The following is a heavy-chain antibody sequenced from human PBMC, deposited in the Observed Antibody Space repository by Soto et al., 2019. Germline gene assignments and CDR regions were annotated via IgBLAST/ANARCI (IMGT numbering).Heavy chain of an antibody. Sequence: EVQLVESGGGLVKPGGSLRLSCAASGFTFSSYSMNWVRQAPGKGLEWVSSISSSSSYIYYADSVKGRFTISRDNAKNSLYLQMNRLRAEDTAVYYCAREGRLSNYDYYYYMDVWGKGTTVTVSS. CDR3: AREGRLSNYDYYYYMDV. V-gene: IGHV3-21*01. J-gene: IGHJ6*03. CDR2: ISSSSSYI. CDR1: GFTFSSYS. D-gene: IGHD4-4*01.